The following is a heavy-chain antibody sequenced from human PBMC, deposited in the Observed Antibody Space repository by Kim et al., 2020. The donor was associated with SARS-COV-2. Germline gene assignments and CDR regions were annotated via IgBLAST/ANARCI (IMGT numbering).Heavy chain of an antibody. D-gene: IGHD3-10*01. Sequence: GGSLRLSCAASGFTFSSYGMHWVRQAPGKGLEWVAVISYDGSNKYYADSVKGRFTISRDNSKNTLYLQMNSLRAEDTAVYYCAKDVGDYGSGSTYYYYGMDVWGQGTTDTVSS. CDR2: ISYDGSNK. V-gene: IGHV3-30*18. J-gene: IGHJ6*02. CDR1: GFTFSSYG. CDR3: AKDVGDYGSGSTYYYYGMDV.